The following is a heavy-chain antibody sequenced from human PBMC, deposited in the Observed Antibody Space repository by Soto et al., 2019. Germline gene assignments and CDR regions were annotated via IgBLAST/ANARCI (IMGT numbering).Heavy chain of an antibody. J-gene: IGHJ6*02. Sequence: SETLSLTCAVSGYSISSGYYWGWIRQPPGKGLEWIGSFYHSGSTYYNPSLKSRVTISVDTSKNQFSLKLSSVTAADTAVDYCARQGVGMATVTVGHYYYYGMDVWGQGTTVTVS. V-gene: IGHV4-38-2*01. CDR2: FYHSGST. CDR3: ARQGVGMATVTVGHYYYYGMDV. D-gene: IGHD2-21*01. CDR1: GYSISSGYY.